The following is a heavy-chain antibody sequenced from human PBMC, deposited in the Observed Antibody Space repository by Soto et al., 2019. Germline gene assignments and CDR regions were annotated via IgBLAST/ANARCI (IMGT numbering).Heavy chain of an antibody. J-gene: IGHJ3*01. Sequence: MQLVQSGPEVKKPGTSVKVSCKASGFTFTRSAVQWVRQARGQRPEWIGWIVVGSGNTNYAQKFQERVTITRDMSTSTAYMELSSLRSEDTAVYYCAAFATTGDAFDVWGQGTMVTVSS. CDR2: IVVGSGNT. V-gene: IGHV1-58*01. CDR3: AAFATTGDAFDV. CDR1: GFTFTRSA. D-gene: IGHD4-17*01.